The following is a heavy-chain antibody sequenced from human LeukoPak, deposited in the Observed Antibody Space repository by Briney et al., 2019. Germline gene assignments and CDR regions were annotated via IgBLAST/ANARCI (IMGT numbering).Heavy chain of an antibody. J-gene: IGHJ5*02. CDR2: INPNSGGT. Sequence: ASVKVSCKASGYTVTGYYMHWVRQAPGQGLESMGWINPNSGGTNYAQKFQGRVTMTRDTSISTAYMELSRLRSDDTAVYYCARDNSTSWGWFDPWGQGTPVTVSS. D-gene: IGHD2-2*01. CDR3: ARDNSTSWGWFDP. V-gene: IGHV1-2*02. CDR1: GYTVTGYY.